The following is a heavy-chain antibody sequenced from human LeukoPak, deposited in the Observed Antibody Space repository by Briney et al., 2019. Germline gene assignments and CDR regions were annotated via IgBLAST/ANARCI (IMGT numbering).Heavy chain of an antibody. CDR2: SGSGGST. D-gene: IGHD3-3*01. Sequence: GGSLRLSCAAPGFTLPNYAMNWVRQAPGKGLEWVSGSGSGGSTYYADSVKGRFTISRDNSKNTLYLQMNSLKAEDTAIYYCAKAKLQRVTIFGVVYYFDYWGQGALVTVSS. CDR3: AKAKLQRVTIFGVVYYFDY. CDR1: GFTLPNYA. J-gene: IGHJ4*02. V-gene: IGHV3-23*01.